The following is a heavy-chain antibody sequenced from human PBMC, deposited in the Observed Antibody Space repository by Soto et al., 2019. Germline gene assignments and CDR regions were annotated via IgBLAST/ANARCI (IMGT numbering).Heavy chain of an antibody. V-gene: IGHV3-23*01. CDR1: GFTFSSYA. CDR3: AKDSEVIMGYCSGGSCYFATKHFDY. D-gene: IGHD2-15*01. J-gene: IGHJ4*02. Sequence: GGSLRLSCAASGFTFSSYAMSWVRQAPGKGLEWVSAISGSGGSTYYADSVKGRFTISRDNSKNTLYLQMNSLRAEDTAVYYCAKDSEVIMGYCSGGSCYFATKHFDYWGQGTLVTVSS. CDR2: ISGSGGST.